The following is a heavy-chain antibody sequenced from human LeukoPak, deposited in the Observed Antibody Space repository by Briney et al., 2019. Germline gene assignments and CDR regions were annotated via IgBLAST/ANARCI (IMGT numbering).Heavy chain of an antibody. D-gene: IGHD3-22*01. J-gene: IGHJ5*02. CDR1: GFTFRNFG. CDR2: IWYDGSNE. V-gene: IGHV3-33*01. CDR3: ARDSSMIKGNWFDP. Sequence: GGSLRLSCAASGFTFRNFGMHWVRQPPGQGLEWVAMIWYDGSNEDFADSVKGRFTISRDNSKNMLYLEMNSLRAEDTAMYYCARDSSMIKGNWFDPWGQGTLVIVSS.